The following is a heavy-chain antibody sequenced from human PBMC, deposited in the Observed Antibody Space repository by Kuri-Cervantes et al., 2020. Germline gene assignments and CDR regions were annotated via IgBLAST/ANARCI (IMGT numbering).Heavy chain of an antibody. CDR2: ISSSSSGI. V-gene: IGHV3-48*01. CDR3: ARGAGAYY. D-gene: IGHD6-19*01. J-gene: IGHJ4*02. Sequence: GESLKISCAASGFTFSSYSMNWVRQAPGKGLEWVSSISSSSSGIYYADSVKGRFTISRDNAKNSLYLQMNSLRAEDTAVYYCARGAGAYYWGQGTLVTVSS. CDR1: GFTFSSYS.